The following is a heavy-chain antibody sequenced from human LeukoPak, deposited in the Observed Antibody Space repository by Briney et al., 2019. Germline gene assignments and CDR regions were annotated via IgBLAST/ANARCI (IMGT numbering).Heavy chain of an antibody. D-gene: IGHD6-19*01. V-gene: IGHV3-7*01. CDR3: ARANGYSSGWYGDY. J-gene: IGHJ4*02. CDR2: IKQDGSEK. Sequence: PGGSLRLSCAASGFTFSSYWMSWVRQAPGKGLEWVANIKQDGSEKYYVDSVKGRFTISRDNAKNSLYLQMNSLRAEGTAVYYCARANGYSSGWYGDYWGQGTLVTVSS. CDR1: GFTFSSYW.